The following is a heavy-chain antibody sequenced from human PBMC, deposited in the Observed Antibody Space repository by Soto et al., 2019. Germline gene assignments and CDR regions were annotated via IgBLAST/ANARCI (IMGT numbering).Heavy chain of an antibody. V-gene: IGHV3-53*01. D-gene: IGHD3-3*01. Sequence: PGGSLRLSCAASGFTVSSNYMSWVRQAPGKGLEWVSVIYSGGSTYYADSVKGRFTISRDNSKNTLYLQMNSLRAEDTAVYYCARDSRYDFWSGLPYYYYYYGMDVWGQGTTVTVSS. CDR3: ARDSRYDFWSGLPYYYYYYGMDV. J-gene: IGHJ6*02. CDR2: IYSGGST. CDR1: GFTVSSNY.